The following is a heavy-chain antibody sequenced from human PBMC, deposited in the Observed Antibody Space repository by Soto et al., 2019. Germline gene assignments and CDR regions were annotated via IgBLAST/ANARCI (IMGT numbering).Heavy chain of an antibody. D-gene: IGHD3-3*01. V-gene: IGHV3-23*01. CDR3: AKAEGVYSFWSLNY. CDR1: GFTFSTCA. J-gene: IGHJ4*02. CDR2: ISGSGGST. Sequence: PGGSLRLSCAASGFTFSTCAMTWVRRAPGKGLEWVSAISGSGGSTYYTDSVKGRFTISRDNSKNTLYLHMNSLKEEDTAVYYCAKAEGVYSFWSLNYWGQGTLVTVSS.